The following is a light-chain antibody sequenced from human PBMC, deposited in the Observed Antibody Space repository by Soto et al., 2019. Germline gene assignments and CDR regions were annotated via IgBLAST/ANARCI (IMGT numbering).Light chain of an antibody. CDR3: SSYTSSSTLVV. V-gene: IGLV2-14*03. J-gene: IGLJ3*02. CDR2: DVS. Sequence: QSVLTQPASVSGSPGQSITISCTGTSSDVGTYNFVSWYQQHPGTVPKRLIFDVSNRPSGVSHRFSGSKSGNTASLTISGLQAEDEADYYCSSYTSSSTLVVFGGGTKLTVL. CDR1: SSDVGTYNF.